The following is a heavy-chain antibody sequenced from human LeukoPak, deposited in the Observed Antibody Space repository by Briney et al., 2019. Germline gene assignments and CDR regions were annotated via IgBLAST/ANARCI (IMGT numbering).Heavy chain of an antibody. D-gene: IGHD2-2*01. CDR3: ARDGSTFYYYYYMDV. CDR2: INPNTGGT. J-gene: IGHJ6*03. V-gene: IGHV1-2*02. Sequence: ASVKVSCKASGYTFTGYYMHWVRQAPGQGLEWMGWINPNTGGTNYAQKFQGRVTMTRDTSISTAYMDLSRLRSDDTAVYYCARDGSTFYYYYYMDVWDKGTTVTISS. CDR1: GYTFTGYY.